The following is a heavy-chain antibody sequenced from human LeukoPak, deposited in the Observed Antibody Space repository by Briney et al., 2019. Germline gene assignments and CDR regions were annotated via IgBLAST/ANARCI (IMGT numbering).Heavy chain of an antibody. J-gene: IGHJ6*03. CDR2: IVPIFGTA. D-gene: IGHD2-15*01. Sequence: SVKVSCKASGGTFSSYAISWVRQAPGQGLEWMGMIVPIFGTANYAQKFQGRVTITTDESTSTAYMELSSLRSEDTAVYYCAALYCSGGSYYSRSSSYYYYMDVWGKGTTVTVSS. V-gene: IGHV1-69*05. CDR1: GGTFSSYA. CDR3: AALYCSGGSYYSRSSSYYYYMDV.